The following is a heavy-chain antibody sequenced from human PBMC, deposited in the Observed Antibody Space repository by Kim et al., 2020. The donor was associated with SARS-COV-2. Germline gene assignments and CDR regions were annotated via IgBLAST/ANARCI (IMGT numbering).Heavy chain of an antibody. V-gene: IGHV4-59*13. CDR1: GGSISSYY. CDR2: IYYSGST. J-gene: IGHJ4*02. D-gene: IGHD6-13*01. Sequence: SETLSLTCTVSGGSISSYYWSWIRQPPGKGLEWIGYIYYSGSTNYNPSLKSRVTISVDTSKNQFSLKLSSVTAADTAVYYCARGWGYSSSWYHYWGQGTLVTVSS. CDR3: ARGWGYSSSWYHY.